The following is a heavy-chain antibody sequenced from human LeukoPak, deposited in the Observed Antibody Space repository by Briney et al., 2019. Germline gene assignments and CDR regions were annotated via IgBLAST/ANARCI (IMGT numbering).Heavy chain of an antibody. CDR1: GYTFTSYY. V-gene: IGHV1-46*03. Sequence: GASVKVSCKASGYTFTSYYMHWVRQAPGQGLEWMGIINPSGGSTSYAQKFQGRVTMTRDTSTSTVYMELSSLRSEDTAVYYCASAAEDGYADDAFDIWGQGTMVTVSS. J-gene: IGHJ3*02. CDR2: INPSGGST. CDR3: ASAAEDGYADDAFDI. D-gene: IGHD5-18*01.